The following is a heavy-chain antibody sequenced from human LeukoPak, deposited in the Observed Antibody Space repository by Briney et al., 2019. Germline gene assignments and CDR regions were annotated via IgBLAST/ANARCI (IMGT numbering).Heavy chain of an antibody. D-gene: IGHD1-26*01. J-gene: IGHJ4*02. CDR3: TRERPREFDY. Sequence: ASVKVSCKASGYTFTGCYIHWVRQAPGQGLEWMGWINPNSGGTNYAQKFQGRVTMTRDTSITTAYMELSRLTSDDTAVYYCTRERPREFDYWGQGTLVIVSS. CDR2: INPNSGGT. CDR1: GYTFTGCY. V-gene: IGHV1-2*02.